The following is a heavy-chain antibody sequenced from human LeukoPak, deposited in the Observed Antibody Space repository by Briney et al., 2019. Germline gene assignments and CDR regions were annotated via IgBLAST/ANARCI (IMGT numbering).Heavy chain of an antibody. V-gene: IGHV3-23*01. D-gene: IGHD3-22*01. J-gene: IGHJ4*02. Sequence: PGASLRLSCAASGFTFSSYAMSWVRQAPGKGLEWISAISGSGGSKYYADSVKGRFTISRDNSNNTLYLQMNSLRAEDTAVYYCAKHRRYYDISGDYSSYYFDYWGQGTLVTVSS. CDR1: GFTFSSYA. CDR2: ISGSGGSK. CDR3: AKHRRYYDISGDYSSYYFDY.